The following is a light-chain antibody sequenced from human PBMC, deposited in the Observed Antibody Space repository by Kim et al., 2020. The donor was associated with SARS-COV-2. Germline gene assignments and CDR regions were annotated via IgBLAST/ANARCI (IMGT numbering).Light chain of an antibody. CDR1: QSVSSY. V-gene: IGKV3-11*01. Sequence: EIVLIQSPATLSLSPGERATLSCRASQSVSSYLAWYQQKPGQAPRLLIYDASNRATGIPARFSGSGSGTDFTLTISSLEPEDFAVYYCQQRSNWPPFTFGGGTKVDIK. CDR3: QQRSNWPPFT. CDR2: DAS. J-gene: IGKJ4*01.